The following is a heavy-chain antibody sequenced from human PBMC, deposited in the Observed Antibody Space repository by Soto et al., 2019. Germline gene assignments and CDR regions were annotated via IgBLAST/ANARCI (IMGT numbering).Heavy chain of an antibody. V-gene: IGHV1-18*04. Sequence: QVQLVQSGAEVKKPGASVKVSCKASGYTFTSYGISWVRQAPGQGLEWMGWISAYNGNTNYSQKLQGRVTMTTDTSTSTAYMELRSLRSDDTAVYYCARDITPGESAFDFDYWGQGTLVTVSS. CDR1: GYTFTSYG. CDR2: ISAYNGNT. J-gene: IGHJ4*02. CDR3: ARDITPGESAFDFDY. D-gene: IGHD3-10*01.